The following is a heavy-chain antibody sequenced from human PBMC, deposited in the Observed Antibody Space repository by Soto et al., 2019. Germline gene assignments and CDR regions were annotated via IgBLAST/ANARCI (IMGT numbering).Heavy chain of an antibody. V-gene: IGHV3-NL1*01. CDR3: ATRKYCPSTTCFDY. CDR1: EFIFRAHG. CDR2: IYSDGYT. J-gene: IGHJ4*02. Sequence: GSLRLSCEVSEFIFRAHGMHWVRQAPGKGLEWVSIIYSDGYTYYADSVKGRFTISRDTSKNTLYLQMSSLRAEDTAIYYCATRKYCPSTTCFDYWGQGTQVTVSS. D-gene: IGHD2-2*01.